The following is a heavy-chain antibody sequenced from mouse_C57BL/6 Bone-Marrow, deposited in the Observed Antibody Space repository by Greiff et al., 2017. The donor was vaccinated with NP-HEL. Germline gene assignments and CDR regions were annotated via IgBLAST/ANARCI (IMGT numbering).Heavy chain of an antibody. CDR1: GYSITSGYY. V-gene: IGHV3-6*01. Sequence: DVQLQESGPGLVKPSQSLSLTCSVTGYSITSGYYWNWIRQFPGNKLEWMGYISYDGSNNYNPSLKNRISITRDTSKNQFFLKLNSVTTEDTATYYCARKDSDGYLYWYFDVWGTGTTVTVSS. J-gene: IGHJ1*03. CDR3: ARKDSDGYLYWYFDV. CDR2: ISYDGSN. D-gene: IGHD2-3*01.